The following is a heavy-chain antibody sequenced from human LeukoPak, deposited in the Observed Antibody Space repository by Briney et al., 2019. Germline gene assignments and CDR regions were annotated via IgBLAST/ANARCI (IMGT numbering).Heavy chain of an antibody. CDR3: ASAKNREENWFDP. CDR1: GFTFSSYS. V-gene: IGHV3-21*01. D-gene: IGHD1-14*01. Sequence: PGGSLRLSCAASGFTFSSYSMNWVRQAPGKGLEWVSSISISSSYIYYADSVKGRFTISRDNAKNSLYLQMNSLRAEDTAVYYCASAKNREENWFDPWGQGTLVTVSS. CDR2: ISISSSYI. J-gene: IGHJ5*02.